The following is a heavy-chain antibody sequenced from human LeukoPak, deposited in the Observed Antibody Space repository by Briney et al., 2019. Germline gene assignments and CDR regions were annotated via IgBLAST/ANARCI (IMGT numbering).Heavy chain of an antibody. Sequence: PGGSLRLSCAASGFTFSSYGMHWVRQAPGKGLEWVAVILNDGSQEKYADSVKGRLTISRDNSKNTLFLQMNSLRAEDTAVYYCARDDALGDNALDIWGKGTTVTVSS. V-gene: IGHV3-33*01. CDR1: GFTFSSYG. J-gene: IGHJ6*04. CDR2: ILNDGSQE. D-gene: IGHD3-16*01. CDR3: ARDDALGDNALDI.